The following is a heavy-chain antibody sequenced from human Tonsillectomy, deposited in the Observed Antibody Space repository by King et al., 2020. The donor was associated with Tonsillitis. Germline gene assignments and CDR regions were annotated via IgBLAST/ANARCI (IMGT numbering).Heavy chain of an antibody. Sequence: VQLVESGGGVVQPGRSLRLSCAAYGFIFSNYAMHWVRQAPGKGLEWVAFIWYDGSNEYYADSVKGRFTLSRDNSRNTLYLQMNSLRSEDTAVYYCARDWPDGYNPVGAFDIWGQGTMVSVSS. V-gene: IGHV3-33*08. CDR3: ARDWPDGYNPVGAFDI. CDR1: GFIFSNYA. CDR2: IWYDGSNE. J-gene: IGHJ3*02. D-gene: IGHD5-24*01.